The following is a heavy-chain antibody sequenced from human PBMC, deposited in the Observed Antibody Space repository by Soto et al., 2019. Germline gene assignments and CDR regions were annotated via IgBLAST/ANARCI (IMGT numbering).Heavy chain of an antibody. D-gene: IGHD3-16*01. CDR1: GGSISSYY. J-gene: IGHJ5*02. V-gene: IGHV4-59*12. Sequence: SETLSLTCTVSGGSISSYYWSWIRQPPGKGLEWIGYIYHSGTTNYNPSLKRRVTISVDTSKNQFSLKLTSVTAADTAVYFCARTGKFYYDDMSGVPFDPWGPGVLVTVSS. CDR2: IYHSGTT. CDR3: ARTGKFYYDDMSGVPFDP.